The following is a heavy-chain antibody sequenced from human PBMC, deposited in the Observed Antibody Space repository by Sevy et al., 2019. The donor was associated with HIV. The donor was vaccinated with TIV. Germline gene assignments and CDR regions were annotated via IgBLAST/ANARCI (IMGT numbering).Heavy chain of an antibody. CDR1: GGSFSGYY. V-gene: IGHV4-34*01. CDR3: ARVRVQYYYGSGSYLHNYYYYYGMDV. D-gene: IGHD3-10*01. CDR2: INHSGST. Sequence: SETLSLTCAVYGGSFSGYYWSWIRQPPGKGLEWIGEINHSGSTNYNPSLKSRVTISVDTSKNQFSLKLSSVTAADTAVYYCARVRVQYYYGSGSYLHNYYYYYGMDVWGQGTTVTVSS. J-gene: IGHJ6*02.